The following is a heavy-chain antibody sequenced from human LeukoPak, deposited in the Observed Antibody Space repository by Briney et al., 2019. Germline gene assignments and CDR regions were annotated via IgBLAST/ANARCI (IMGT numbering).Heavy chain of an antibody. D-gene: IGHD6-19*01. CDR2: ISGGTT. J-gene: IGHJ4*02. CDR1: GFTLGDYL. CDR3: SRGSGGFSAY. V-gene: IGHV3-49*03. Sequence: GGSLRLSCTASGFTLGDYLMSWFRQAPGKGLEWIGFISGGTTEYAAPVKGRFVQMNILTTEDTAVYYCSRGSGGFSAYWGQGTLVTVSS.